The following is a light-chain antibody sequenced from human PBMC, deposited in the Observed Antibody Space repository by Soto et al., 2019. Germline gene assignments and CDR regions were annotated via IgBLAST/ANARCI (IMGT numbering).Light chain of an antibody. CDR2: GAS. V-gene: IGKV3-20*01. J-gene: IGKJ1*01. CDR1: QSVSSTY. CDR3: HQYGSSRWT. Sequence: EIVLTQSPDTLSLFPGERATLSCRASQSVSSTYLAWYQQKLGQAPRLLIFGASSRATGIPDRFSGSGSGTDFTLTISRLDPEDFAVYYCHQYGSSRWTCGQGTKVEIK.